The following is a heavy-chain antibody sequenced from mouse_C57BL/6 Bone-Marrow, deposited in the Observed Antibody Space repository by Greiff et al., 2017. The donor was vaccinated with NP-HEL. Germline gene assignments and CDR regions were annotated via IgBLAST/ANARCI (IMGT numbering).Heavy chain of an antibody. CDR3: ARSSDAMDY. J-gene: IGHJ4*01. CDR2: INPNNGGT. D-gene: IGHD1-1*01. CDR1: GYTFTDYN. V-gene: IGHV1-22*01. Sequence: EVKLVESGPELVKPGASVKMSCKASGYTFTDYNMHWVKQSHGKSLEWIGYINPNNGGTSYNQKFKGKATLTVNKSSSTAYMELRSLTSEDSAVYYCARSSDAMDYWGQGTSVTVSS.